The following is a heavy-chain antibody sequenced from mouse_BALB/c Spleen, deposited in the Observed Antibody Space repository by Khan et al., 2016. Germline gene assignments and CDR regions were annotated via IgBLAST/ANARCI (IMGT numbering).Heavy chain of an antibody. CDR1: GYIFTDYA. CDR3: ARDGLNYDYAMDY. CDR2: ICSYYGDS. V-gene: IGHV1S137*01. J-gene: IGHJ4*01. D-gene: IGHD2-4*01. Sequence: QVRLQQSGAELVRPGVSVKISCKGSGYIFTDYAVHWVKQSHAKSLEWIGVICSYYGDSSYNQKFKGKATMTVDKSSSTAYMELARLTSEDSAIYYCARDGLNYDYAMDYWGQGTSVTVSS.